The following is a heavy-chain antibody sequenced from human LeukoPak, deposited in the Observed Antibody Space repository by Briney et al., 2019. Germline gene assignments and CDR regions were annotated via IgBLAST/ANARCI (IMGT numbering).Heavy chain of an antibody. Sequence: GESLKISCKGSGYSFTSYWISWVRQTPGKGLEWMGRIDPSDSYTNYSPSFQGHVTISADKSISTAYLQWSSLKASDTAMYYCARQPYSSGWFQQSTYYYGMDVWGQGTTVTVSS. CDR2: IDPSDSYT. J-gene: IGHJ6*02. CDR1: GYSFTSYW. V-gene: IGHV5-10-1*01. CDR3: ARQPYSSGWFQQSTYYYGMDV. D-gene: IGHD6-19*01.